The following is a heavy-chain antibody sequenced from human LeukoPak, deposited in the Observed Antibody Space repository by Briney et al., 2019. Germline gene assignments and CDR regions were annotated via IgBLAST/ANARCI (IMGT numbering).Heavy chain of an antibody. CDR2: IYYSGST. CDR3: ARDQVWDAFDI. J-gene: IGHJ3*02. V-gene: IGHV4-39*02. CDR1: GGSISSSSYY. Sequence: SETLSLTCTVSGGSISSSSYYWGWIRQPPGKGLEWIGSIYYSGSTYYNPSLKSRVTISVDTSKNQFSLKLSSVIAADTAVYYCARDQVWDAFDIWGQGTMVTVSS. D-gene: IGHD3-16*01.